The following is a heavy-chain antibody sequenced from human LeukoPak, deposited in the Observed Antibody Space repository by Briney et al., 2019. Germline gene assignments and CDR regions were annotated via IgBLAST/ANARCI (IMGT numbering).Heavy chain of an antibody. CDR2: ITAGGGT. V-gene: IGHV3-23*01. CDR1: NFAFSTYA. CDR3: VRGVSISSSWYNDI. J-gene: IGHJ3*02. Sequence: PGGSLRLSCAASNFAFSTYAMTWVRQAPGKGLEWVSSITAGGGTSYADSVKGRFTTSRDNSRNTLYLQLNNLRAEDTAVYYCVRGVSISSSWYNDIWGQGTMVTVSS. D-gene: IGHD6-13*01.